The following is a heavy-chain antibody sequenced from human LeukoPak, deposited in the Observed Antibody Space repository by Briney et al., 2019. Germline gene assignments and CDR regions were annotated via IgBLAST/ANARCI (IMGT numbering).Heavy chain of an antibody. CDR2: IHTDGSST. D-gene: IGHD2-8*01. V-gene: IGHV3-74*01. J-gene: IGHJ4*02. Sequence: GGSLRLSCGASGFTFSTYWMHWVRQAPGKGLVWVSRIHTDGSSTSYADSVKGRFTISRDNSKNTLYLQMNSLRAEDTAVYYCARDPMADFDYWGQGTLVTVSS. CDR3: ARDPMADFDY. CDR1: GFTFSTYW.